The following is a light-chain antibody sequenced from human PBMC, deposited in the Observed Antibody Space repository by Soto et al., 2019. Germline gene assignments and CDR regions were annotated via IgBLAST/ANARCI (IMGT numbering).Light chain of an antibody. V-gene: IGLV1-40*01. Sequence: QSVLTQPPSVSGAPGQRVTISCTGSRSNIGAGYDVHWYQQLPRRAPKLLINGNTNRPSGVPDRFSGSKSGTSASLAITGLQAEDEADYFCQAHDSSLTTYVFGTGTKVTVL. CDR2: GNT. J-gene: IGLJ1*01. CDR1: RSNIGAGYD. CDR3: QAHDSSLTTYV.